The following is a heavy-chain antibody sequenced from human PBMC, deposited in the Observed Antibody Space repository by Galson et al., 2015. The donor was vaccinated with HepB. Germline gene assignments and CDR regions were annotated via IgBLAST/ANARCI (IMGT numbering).Heavy chain of an antibody. J-gene: IGHJ4*02. CDR2: ISSSSDTM. Sequence: FTFSSSWMSWVRQAPGKGLEWVSYISSSSDTMYYAESVKGRFTISRDNAKNSLFLQMNSLRDDDAAVYYCARGGLLWTAPGTRLGYWGQGTLVTVSS. D-gene: IGHD6-13*01. CDR1: FTFSSSW. V-gene: IGHV3-48*02. CDR3: ARGGLLWTAPGTRLGY.